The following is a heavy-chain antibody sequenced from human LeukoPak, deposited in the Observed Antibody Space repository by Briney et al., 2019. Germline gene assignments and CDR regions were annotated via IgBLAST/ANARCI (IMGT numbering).Heavy chain of an antibody. CDR3: AVLPVPAASLRGYYYYMDV. J-gene: IGHJ6*03. V-gene: IGHV3-30*02. D-gene: IGHD2-2*01. Sequence: GGSLRLSCAASGFTFSSYGMHWVRQAPGKGLEWLAFIRYDGSNKYYADSVKGRFTISRDNSKNTLYLQMNSLRAEDTAVYYCAVLPVPAASLRGYYYYMDVWGKGTTVTVSS. CDR2: IRYDGSNK. CDR1: GFTFSSYG.